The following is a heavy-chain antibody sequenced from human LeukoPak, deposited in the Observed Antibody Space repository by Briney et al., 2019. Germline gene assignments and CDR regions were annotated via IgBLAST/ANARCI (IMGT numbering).Heavy chain of an antibody. CDR3: AKDPPTVMANAFHI. V-gene: IGHV3-23*01. CDR1: GFTFSSYG. J-gene: IGHJ3*02. CDR2: ISGSGGTT. D-gene: IGHD5-18*01. Sequence: PGESLRLSCAASGFTFSSYGMSWARQAPGKGLEWVSSISGSGGTTYYADSVKGRFTISRDNSKNTLYLQMNSLRADDTAVYSCAKDPPTVMANAFHIWGQGTMVTVS.